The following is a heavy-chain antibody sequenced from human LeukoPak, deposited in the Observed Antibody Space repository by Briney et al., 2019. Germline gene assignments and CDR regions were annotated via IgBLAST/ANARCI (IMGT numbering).Heavy chain of an antibody. Sequence: SETLSLTCAVSGYSISSGYYWGWIRRPPGKGLEWIGSIYHSGSTYYNPSLKSRVTISVDTSKNQFSLKLSSVTAADTAVYYCARAPGYYYMDVWGKGTTVTVSS. D-gene: IGHD3-10*01. J-gene: IGHJ6*03. CDR3: ARAPGYYYMDV. CDR2: IYHSGST. V-gene: IGHV4-38-2*01. CDR1: GYSISSGYY.